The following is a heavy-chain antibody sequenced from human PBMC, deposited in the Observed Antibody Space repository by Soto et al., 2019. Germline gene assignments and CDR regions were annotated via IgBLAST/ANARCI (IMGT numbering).Heavy chain of an antibody. Sequence: GGSLRLSCAASGFTFSSYGMHWVRQAPGKGLEWVAVISYDGSNKYYADSVKGRFTISRDNSKNTLYLQMNSLRAEDTAVYYCAKGPASSDWSTYYYSYGMDVWGQGTTVTVSS. CDR3: AKGPASSDWSTYYYSYGMDV. CDR1: GFTFSSYG. D-gene: IGHD3-9*01. J-gene: IGHJ6*02. CDR2: ISYDGSNK. V-gene: IGHV3-30*18.